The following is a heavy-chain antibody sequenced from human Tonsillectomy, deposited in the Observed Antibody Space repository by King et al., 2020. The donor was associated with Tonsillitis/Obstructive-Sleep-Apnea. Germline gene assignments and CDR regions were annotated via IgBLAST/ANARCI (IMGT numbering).Heavy chain of an antibody. J-gene: IGHJ4*03. V-gene: IGHV3-9*01. D-gene: IGHD4-17*01. Sequence: VQLVESGGGLVLPGRSLRLSCAASGFIFDDYVMHWVRQSPGKGLEWVSGISWNSGDMGYADSVKGRFTISRDNAKSSLYLQMNSLKVEDTAFYYCAKDKSYGYYRYFDSWGQGTLVTVSS. CDR3: AKDKSYGYYRYFDS. CDR2: ISWNSGDM. CDR1: GFIFDDYV.